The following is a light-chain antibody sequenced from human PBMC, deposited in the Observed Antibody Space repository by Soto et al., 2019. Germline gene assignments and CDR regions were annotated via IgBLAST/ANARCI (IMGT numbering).Light chain of an antibody. CDR3: SSYTSSSTLYV. Sequence: QSALTQPASVSGSPRQSITISCTGASSDVGGYTYVSWYQQHPGKAPKLMIYEVNNRPSGVSNRFSGSKSGNTASLTISGLQAEVEADYYCSSYTSSSTLYVFGTGTKVTVL. CDR1: SSDVGGYTY. V-gene: IGLV2-14*01. CDR2: EVN. J-gene: IGLJ1*01.